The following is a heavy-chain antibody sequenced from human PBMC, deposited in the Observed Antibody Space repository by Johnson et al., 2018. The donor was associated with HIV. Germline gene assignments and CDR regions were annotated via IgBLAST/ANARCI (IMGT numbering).Heavy chain of an antibody. CDR3: ARDPSSGPLPDAFDI. D-gene: IGHD6-19*01. J-gene: IGHJ3*02. V-gene: IGHV3-30*14. Sequence: QVQLVESGGGVVQPGRSLRLSCAASGFTFSSYAMHWVRQAPGKGLEWVAVISYDGSNKYYADSVKGRFTISRDNSKNTLYLQMNSLRAEDTAVYYCARDPSSGPLPDAFDIWGQGTMVTVSS. CDR1: GFTFSSYA. CDR2: ISYDGSNK.